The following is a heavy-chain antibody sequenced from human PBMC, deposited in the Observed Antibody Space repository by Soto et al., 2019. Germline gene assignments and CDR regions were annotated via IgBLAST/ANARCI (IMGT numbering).Heavy chain of an antibody. CDR3: AKRRRAAGHFDY. V-gene: IGHV3-23*01. Sequence: PGGSLRLSGAASGFTFSSYSIGWVRQGPWKGLEWVAVVSIGGITHYADSVRGRFTISRDNSKNTLSLQMNSLTAEDTAVYFCAKRRRAAGHFDYWGQGALVTVSS. D-gene: IGHD6-13*01. CDR1: GFTFSSYS. J-gene: IGHJ4*02. CDR2: VSIGGIT.